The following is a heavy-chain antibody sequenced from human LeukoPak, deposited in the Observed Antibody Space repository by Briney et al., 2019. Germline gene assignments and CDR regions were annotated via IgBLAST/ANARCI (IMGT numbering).Heavy chain of an antibody. Sequence: PGGSLRLSCAASGFTFGNYEMNWVRQAPGKGLEGVAFIRYDGSNKYYADSVKGRFTISRDNSKNTLYLQMNSLRAEDTAVYYCARGPLSDFDYWGQGTLVTVSS. CDR2: IRYDGSNK. CDR1: GFTFGNYE. CDR3: ARGPLSDFDY. D-gene: IGHD6-25*01. V-gene: IGHV3-30*02. J-gene: IGHJ4*02.